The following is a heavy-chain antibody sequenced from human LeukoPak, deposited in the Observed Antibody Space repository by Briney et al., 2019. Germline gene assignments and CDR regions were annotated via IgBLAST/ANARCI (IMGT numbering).Heavy chain of an antibody. V-gene: IGHV3-23*01. Sequence: GGSLRLSCAVSGFTFSNYVMIWVRQAPGKGLEWVSAISGTGANTFYADSVKGRFTISRDNSRNTLYLQMNSLRPEDTAVYYCAKDLGGYFDSSRNDAFDIWGQGTMVTVSS. CDR1: GFTFSNYV. J-gene: IGHJ3*02. CDR2: ISGTGANT. D-gene: IGHD3-22*01. CDR3: AKDLGGYFDSSRNDAFDI.